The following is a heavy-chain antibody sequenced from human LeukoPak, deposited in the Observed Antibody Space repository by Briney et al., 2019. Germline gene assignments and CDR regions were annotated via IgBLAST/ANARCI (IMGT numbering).Heavy chain of an antibody. V-gene: IGHV4-59*01. CDR3: ARGRRDGYNYKAVFYY. CDR2: IYYSGST. CDR1: GGSLSSYY. D-gene: IGHD5-24*01. J-gene: IGHJ4*02. Sequence: SETLSLTRTVSGGSLSSYYWSWVRHPPGKGLEWIGYIYYSGSTNYNPSLKSRVTISVDTSKNQFSLKLSSVTAEDTAVYYCARGRRDGYNYKAVFYYWGQGTLVTVSS.